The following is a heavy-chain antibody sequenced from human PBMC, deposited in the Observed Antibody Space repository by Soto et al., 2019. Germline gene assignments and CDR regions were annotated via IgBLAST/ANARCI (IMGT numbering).Heavy chain of an antibody. CDR3: APRTKVCWFGP. CDR2: FDPDDGET. Sequence: SVKVSCKVSGYTLTELSMHWARQAPGKGLERMGGFDPDDGETIYAQKFQGRVTMTEDTSTDTAYMELSSLRSEDTAVYYCAPRTKVCWFGPWGQGSLFAVCS. CDR1: GYTLTELS. D-gene: IGHD4-4*01. J-gene: IGHJ5*02. V-gene: IGHV1-24*01.